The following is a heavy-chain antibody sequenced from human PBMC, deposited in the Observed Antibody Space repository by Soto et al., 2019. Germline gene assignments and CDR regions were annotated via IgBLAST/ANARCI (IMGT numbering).Heavy chain of an antibody. J-gene: IGHJ6*03. Sequence: GGSLRLSCAASGFTFSSYGMHWVRQAPGKGLEWVAVISYDGSNKYYADSVKGRFTISRDNSKNTLYLQMNSLRAEDTAVYYCAKDGITMVRGPDYYYYYYMDVWGKGTTVTVSS. D-gene: IGHD3-10*01. V-gene: IGHV3-30*18. CDR1: GFTFSSYG. CDR2: ISYDGSNK. CDR3: AKDGITMVRGPDYYYYYYMDV.